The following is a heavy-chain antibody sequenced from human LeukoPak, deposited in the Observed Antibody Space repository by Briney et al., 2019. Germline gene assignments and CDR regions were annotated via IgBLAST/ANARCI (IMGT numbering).Heavy chain of an antibody. CDR2: IGGSGGST. J-gene: IGHJ4*02. CDR3: AKNGDIVVVPAASDGY. D-gene: IGHD2-2*01. Sequence: PGGSLRLSCAASGFTFSSYAMSWVRQAPGKGLEWVSAIGGSGGSTYYADSVKGRFTISRDNSKNTLYLQMNSLRAEDTAVYYCAKNGDIVVVPAASDGYWGQGTLVTVSS. CDR1: GFTFSSYA. V-gene: IGHV3-23*01.